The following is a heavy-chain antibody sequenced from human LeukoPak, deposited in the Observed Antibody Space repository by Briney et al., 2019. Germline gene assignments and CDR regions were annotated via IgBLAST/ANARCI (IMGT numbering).Heavy chain of an antibody. J-gene: IGHJ4*02. CDR3: AREDGTLDY. V-gene: IGHV3-33*01. Sequence: PGRSLRLSCAASGFTFRSYGMHWVRQAPGKGLEGVAVIWYDGSNKYYADSVKGRFTISRDNSKNTLYLQMNSLRAEDTAVYYCAREDGTLDYWGQGTLVTVSS. CDR2: IWYDGSNK. CDR1: GFTFRSYG.